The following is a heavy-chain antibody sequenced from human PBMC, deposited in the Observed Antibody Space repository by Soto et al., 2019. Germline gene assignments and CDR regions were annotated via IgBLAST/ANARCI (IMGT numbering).Heavy chain of an antibody. V-gene: IGHV1-18*01. CDR3: ARPGYWRSDYSYCFDY. CDR1: GYTFTSYG. CDR2: ISAYNGNT. Sequence: ASVKVSCKASGYTFTSYGISWVRQAPGQGLEWMGWISAYNGNTNYAQKLQGRVTMTTDTSTSTAYMELRSLRSGDTAVYYCARPGYWRSDYSYCFDYWGQGTLVTVSS. D-gene: IGHD3-10*01. J-gene: IGHJ4*02.